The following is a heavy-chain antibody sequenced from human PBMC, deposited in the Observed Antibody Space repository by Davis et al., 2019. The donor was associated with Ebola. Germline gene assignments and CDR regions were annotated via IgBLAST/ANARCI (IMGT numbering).Heavy chain of an antibody. CDR1: GFTFSNAW. Sequence: GESLKIFCATSGFTFSNAWMSWVRQAPGKGLEWIGHIKSKSDGGTTDYAAPVKGRFTISRDDSEYTLYLQMKSLKTEDTAVYYCTTEEFVDGSGHFDYWGQGTLVTVSS. D-gene: IGHD2-15*01. V-gene: IGHV3-15*01. CDR3: TTEEFVDGSGHFDY. CDR2: IKSKSDGGTT. J-gene: IGHJ4*02.